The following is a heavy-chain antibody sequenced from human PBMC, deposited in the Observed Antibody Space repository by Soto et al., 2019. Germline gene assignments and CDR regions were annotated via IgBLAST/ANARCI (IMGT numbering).Heavy chain of an antibody. D-gene: IGHD3-10*01. CDR3: ARDWDSSGLFDP. J-gene: IGHJ5*02. CDR1: GASITTYY. CDR2: ISYSGST. Sequence: SETLSLTCSVSGASITTYYWSWIRQPPGKGLEWIGSISYSGSTKYNPSLESRVMVSLDTSKNQFSLRLTSVTAADTALYYCARDWDSSGLFDPWGQGALVTVSS. V-gene: IGHV4-59*01.